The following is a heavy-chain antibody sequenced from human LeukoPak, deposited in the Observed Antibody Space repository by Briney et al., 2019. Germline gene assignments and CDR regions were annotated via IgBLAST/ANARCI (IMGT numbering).Heavy chain of an antibody. D-gene: IGHD3-3*01. V-gene: IGHV4-59*01. CDR1: GGSISSYY. Sequence: SETLPLTCTVSGGSISSYYWSWIRQPPGKGLEWIGYIYYSGSTNYNPSLKSRVTISVDTSKNQFSLKLSSVTAADTAVYYCARVRFLEWLPDAFDIWGQGTMVTVSS. J-gene: IGHJ3*02. CDR3: ARVRFLEWLPDAFDI. CDR2: IYYSGST.